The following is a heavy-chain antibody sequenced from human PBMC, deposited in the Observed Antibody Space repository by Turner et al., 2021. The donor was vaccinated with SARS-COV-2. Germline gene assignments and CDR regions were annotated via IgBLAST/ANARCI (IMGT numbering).Heavy chain of an antibody. Sequence: EVQLVESGGGLVQPGGSVRLSCAASGFTFSSYDMHWVRQATGKGLECVSVIGTASDTYYPGSVKGRFTISRENAKNSLYLQMNTLRAGDTAVYYCARANYDSSGYYCYFDYWGQGTLVTVSS. J-gene: IGHJ4*02. CDR1: GFTFSSYD. CDR3: ARANYDSSGYYCYFDY. V-gene: IGHV3-13*04. D-gene: IGHD3-22*01. CDR2: IGTASDT.